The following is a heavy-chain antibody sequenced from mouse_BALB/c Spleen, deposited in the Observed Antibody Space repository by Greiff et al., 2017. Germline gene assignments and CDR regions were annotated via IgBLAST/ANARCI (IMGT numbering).Heavy chain of an antibody. V-gene: IGHV1-69*02. CDR1: GYTFTSYW. CDR3: TRSVYYGSSSHGYFDV. CDR2: IYPSDSYT. D-gene: IGHD1-1*01. Sequence: QVQLQQPGAELVRPGASVKLSCKASGYTFTSYWINWVKQRPGQGLEWIGNIYPSDSYTNYNQKFKDKATLTVDKSSSTAYMQLSSPTSEDSAVYYGTRSVYYGSSSHGYFDVWGAGTTVTVSS. J-gene: IGHJ1*01.